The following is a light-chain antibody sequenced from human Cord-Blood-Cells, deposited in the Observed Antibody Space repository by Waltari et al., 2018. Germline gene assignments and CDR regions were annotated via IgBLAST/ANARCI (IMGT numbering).Light chain of an antibody. CDR2: DAS. J-gene: IGKJ4*01. CDR1: QSVSSY. CDR3: QQRSNWLT. V-gene: IGKV3-11*01. Sequence: EIVLTQSPATLSLSPGDRATLSCRASQSVSSYLAWYKQKPGQAPRLLIYDASNRATGIPARFSGSGSGTDFTLTISSLEPEDFAVYYCQQRSNWLTFGGGTK.